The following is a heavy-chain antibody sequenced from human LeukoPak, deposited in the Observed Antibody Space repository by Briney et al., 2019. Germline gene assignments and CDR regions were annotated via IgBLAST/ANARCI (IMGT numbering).Heavy chain of an antibody. V-gene: IGHV4-34*01. CDR3: ASYNWNDVRHWFDP. CDR1: GGSFSGYY. Sequence: PSETLSLTCAVYGGSFSGYYWSWIRQPPGKGLEGIGEINHSGSTNYNPSLKSRVTISVDTSKNQFSLRLSSVTAADTAVYYCASYNWNDVRHWFDPWGQGTLVTVSS. J-gene: IGHJ5*02. D-gene: IGHD1-1*01. CDR2: INHSGST.